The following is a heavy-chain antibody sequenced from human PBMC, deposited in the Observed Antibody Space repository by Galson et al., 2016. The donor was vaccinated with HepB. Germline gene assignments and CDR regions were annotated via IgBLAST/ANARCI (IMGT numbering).Heavy chain of an antibody. CDR2: IDTFSSTI. J-gene: IGHJ5*02. CDR1: GFSFSSYN. Sequence: SLRLSCAASGFSFSSYNMHWVRQASGQGPEWLSYIDTFSSTIYYAASVKGRFTISRDNGKNLLYLQMSGLRDDDTAVYYCARDSDAYYDILMGYCPFDLWGREPWSPSPQ. V-gene: IGHV3-48*02. D-gene: IGHD3-9*01. CDR3: ARDSDAYYDILMGYCPFDL.